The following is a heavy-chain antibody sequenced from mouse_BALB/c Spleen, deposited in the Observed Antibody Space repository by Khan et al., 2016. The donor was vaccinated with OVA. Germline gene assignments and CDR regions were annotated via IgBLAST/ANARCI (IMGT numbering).Heavy chain of an antibody. CDR1: GYTFTSYY. V-gene: IGHV1S81*02. J-gene: IGHJ3*01. CDR2: INPNNGDS. CDR3: ARSGYGNPIDY. D-gene: IGHD2-1*01. Sequence: QVQLKQSGAELVKPGTSVQISCKASGYTFTSYYMYWVKQRPGQGLEWIGGINPNNGDSNFNEKFKSKATLTVDKSSSTAYMQLVILTSADSAVYYWARSGYGNPIDYWGQGSLVAVTA.